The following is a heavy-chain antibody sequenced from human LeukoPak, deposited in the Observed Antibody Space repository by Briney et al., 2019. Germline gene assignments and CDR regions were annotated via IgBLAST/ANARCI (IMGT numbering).Heavy chain of an antibody. Sequence: SGTLSLTCAVYGGSFSGYYWSWIRQPPGKGLEWIGEINHSGSTNYNPSLKSRVTISVDTSKNQFSLKLSSVTAADTAVYYCARGDSSSRWFDPWGQGTLVTVSS. CDR3: ARGDSSSRWFDP. CDR1: GGSFSGYY. CDR2: INHSGST. J-gene: IGHJ5*02. D-gene: IGHD6-6*01. V-gene: IGHV4-34*01.